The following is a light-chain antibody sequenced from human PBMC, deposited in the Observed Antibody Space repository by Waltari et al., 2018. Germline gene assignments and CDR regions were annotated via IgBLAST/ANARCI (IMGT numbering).Light chain of an antibody. CDR2: VNRDGSH. J-gene: IGLJ3*02. CDR3: QTGGHGTWV. V-gene: IGLV4-69*01. Sequence: QLVLTQSPSASASLGASVKLTCTLSSGHSSNVIARLQQQPEKGPRYLMKVNRDGSHSKGDEIPDRFSGSSSGAERYLTISSLQSEDEADYYCQTGGHGTWVFGGGTKLTVL. CDR1: SGHSSNV.